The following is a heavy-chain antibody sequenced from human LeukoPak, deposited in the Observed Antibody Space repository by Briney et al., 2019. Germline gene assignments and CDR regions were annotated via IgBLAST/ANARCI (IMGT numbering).Heavy chain of an antibody. V-gene: IGHV3-30*04. CDR3: AKVGDTANRPTYYFDY. CDR1: GFTFSSYA. D-gene: IGHD5-18*01. Sequence: QPGGSLRLSCAASGFTFSSYAMHWVRQAPGKGLEWVAVISYDGSNKYYADSVKGRFTISRDNSKNTLYLQMNSLRAEDTAVYYCAKVGDTANRPTYYFDYWGQGTLVTVSS. CDR2: ISYDGSNK. J-gene: IGHJ4*02.